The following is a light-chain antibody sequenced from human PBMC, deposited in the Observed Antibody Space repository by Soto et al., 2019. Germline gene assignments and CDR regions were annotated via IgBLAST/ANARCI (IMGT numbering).Light chain of an antibody. Sequence: QSVLTQSPSLSGTPGRGVTISCSGGTSKIGTYTVNWYQQLPGTAPKVLIYRDDQRPSGVADRFSGSKSGTSASLAISGLQSEDEADYYCAAWDDSLNGVVFGGGTNLTVL. CDR3: AAWDDSLNGVV. CDR1: TSKIGTYT. J-gene: IGLJ2*01. CDR2: RDD. V-gene: IGLV1-44*01.